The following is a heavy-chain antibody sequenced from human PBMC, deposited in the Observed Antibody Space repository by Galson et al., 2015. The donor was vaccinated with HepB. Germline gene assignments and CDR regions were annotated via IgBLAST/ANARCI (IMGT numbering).Heavy chain of an antibody. V-gene: IGHV3-13*05. D-gene: IGHD3-22*01. CDR1: GFTFSSYD. J-gene: IGHJ3*02. CDR2: IGTAGDP. CDR3: ARGRYYYDSSGFEGAFDI. Sequence: SLRLSCAASGFTFSSYDMHWVRQAAGKGLEWVSAIGTAGDPYYPGSVKGRFTISRENAKNSLYLQMNSLRAGDTAVYYCARGRYYYDSSGFEGAFDIWGQGTMVTVSS.